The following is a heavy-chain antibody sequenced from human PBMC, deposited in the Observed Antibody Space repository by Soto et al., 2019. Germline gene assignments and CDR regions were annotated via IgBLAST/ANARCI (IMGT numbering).Heavy chain of an antibody. J-gene: IGHJ4*02. D-gene: IGHD6-19*01. CDR3: ARGGSYRSGALDY. V-gene: IGHV3-74*01. CDR1: GFTFSIYW. CDR2: INGDGSST. Sequence: LRLSCAASGFTFSIYWMHWVRQAPGKGLVWVSRINGDGSSTNYADSVKGRFTISRDNAKNTLFLQMNSLRVEDTAVYYCARGGSYRSGALDYWGQGTLVTVYS.